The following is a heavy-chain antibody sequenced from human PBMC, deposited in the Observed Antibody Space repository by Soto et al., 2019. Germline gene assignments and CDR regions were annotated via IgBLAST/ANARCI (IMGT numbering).Heavy chain of an antibody. D-gene: IGHD1-26*01. Sequence: EVQLVESGGALIQPGGSLRLSCAASGLTVSTNYMSWVRQAPGKGLEWVSVLYSGGITYYADSVKGRFTISRDNSKNTLFLQMNSLRAEDTAVYYCARGRGSSYFDCWGQGTLVTVSS. CDR2: LYSGGIT. V-gene: IGHV3-53*01. J-gene: IGHJ4*02. CDR1: GLTVSTNY. CDR3: ARGRGSSYFDC.